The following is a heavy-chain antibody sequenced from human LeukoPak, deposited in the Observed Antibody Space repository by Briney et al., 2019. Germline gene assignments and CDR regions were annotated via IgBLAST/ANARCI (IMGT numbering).Heavy chain of an antibody. Sequence: APVKVSCKASGYTFTTYYMHWVRQAPGQGLEWMGIISPSSGSTDYAQKFQGRVTMTRNTSISTAYMELSSLRSEATAVYYCARSKVRTRNYYYYMDVWGKGTTVTISS. J-gene: IGHJ6*03. CDR1: GYTFTTYY. CDR2: ISPSSGST. V-gene: IGHV1-46*01. D-gene: IGHD3-10*01. CDR3: ARSKVRTRNYYYYMDV.